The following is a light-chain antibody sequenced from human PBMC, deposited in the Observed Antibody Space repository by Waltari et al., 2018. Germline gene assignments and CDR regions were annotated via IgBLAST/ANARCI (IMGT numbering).Light chain of an antibody. J-gene: IGLJ1*01. CDR3: QSCESGLSGVYV. CDR2: GNS. CDR1: TSNIGAGHD. V-gene: IGLV1-40*01. Sequence: QSVLTQPPSVSGAPGQRVSISCTGSTSNIGAGHDVHWYQQLPGTAPKVLIFGNSNRPSGVPDRFSGSKSGTSASLAISGLQAEDEADYYCQSCESGLSGVYVFGTGTKVTVL.